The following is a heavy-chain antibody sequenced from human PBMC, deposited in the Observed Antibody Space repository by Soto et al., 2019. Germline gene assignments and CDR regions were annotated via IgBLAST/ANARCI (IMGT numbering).Heavy chain of an antibody. D-gene: IGHD5-12*01. CDR1: GFTFSSYS. Sequence: EVQLMESGGSLVKPGGSLRLSYAASGFTFSSYSMNWVRQAPGKGLEWVSSISSSSSYIYYADSVKGRFTISRDNAKNSLYPQMNSLRAEDTAVYYCAPGGYSGYDLYYYYYGMDVWGQGTTVTVS. J-gene: IGHJ6*02. CDR3: APGGYSGYDLYYYYYGMDV. CDR2: ISSSSSYI. V-gene: IGHV3-21*01.